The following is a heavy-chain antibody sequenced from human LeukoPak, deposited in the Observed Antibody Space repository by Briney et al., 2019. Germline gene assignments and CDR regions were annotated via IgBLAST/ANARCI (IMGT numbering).Heavy chain of an antibody. CDR1: GQPFSRYF. J-gene: IGHJ4*02. CDR3: ARRYYYNLGSCPFDF. Sequence: PSDTLTLICGVSGQPFSRYFWIWIRQSSGRALEWIGEIHNSGTTNYNPSLNSRVTISEDTSKNQFYLNLSSVTAADTAVYYCARRYYYNLGSCPFDFWGQGTLVTVSS. V-gene: IGHV4-34*01. D-gene: IGHD3-10*01. CDR2: IHNSGTT.